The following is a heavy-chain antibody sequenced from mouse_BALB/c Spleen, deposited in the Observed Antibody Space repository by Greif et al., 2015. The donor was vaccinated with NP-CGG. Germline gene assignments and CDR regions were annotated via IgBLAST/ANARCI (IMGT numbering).Heavy chain of an antibody. Sequence: QVQLQQSGPSLVQPSQSLSITCTVSGFSLTSYGVHWVRQPPGKGLEWLGVIWSGGSTDYNAAFISRLSISKDNSKSQVFFKMNSLQADDTAIYYCASQDAYWGQGTLVTVSA. CDR1: GFSLTSYG. J-gene: IGHJ3*01. CDR3: ASQDAY. CDR2: IWSGGST. V-gene: IGHV2-4*02.